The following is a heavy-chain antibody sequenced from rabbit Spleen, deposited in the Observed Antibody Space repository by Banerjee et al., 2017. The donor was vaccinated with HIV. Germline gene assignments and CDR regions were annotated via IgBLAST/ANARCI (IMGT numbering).Heavy chain of an antibody. CDR3: ARDLIAVIGWNFNL. CDR1: GFSFSSSYE. D-gene: IGHD1-1*01. CDR2: INIVTGKS. J-gene: IGHJ4*01. V-gene: IGHV1S40*01. Sequence: QQLVESGGGLVQPGASLTVTCTASGFSFSSSYEMCWVRQAPGKGLEWIACINIVTGKSVYASWAKGRFTMSRTSSTTVTLQMTSLTAADTATYFCARDLIAVIGWNFNLWGPGTLVTVS.